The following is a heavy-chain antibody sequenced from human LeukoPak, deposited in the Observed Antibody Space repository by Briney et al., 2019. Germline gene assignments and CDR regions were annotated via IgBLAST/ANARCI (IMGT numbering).Heavy chain of an antibody. D-gene: IGHD3-22*01. CDR3: ARTAEYYYDSSGYFPPDY. CDR1: GFTFSSYS. V-gene: IGHV3-7*01. J-gene: IGHJ4*02. CDR2: IKQDGSEK. Sequence: GGSLRLSCAASGFTFSSYSMNWVRQAPGKGLEWVANIKQDGSEKYYVDSVKGRFTISRDNAKNSLYLQMNSLRAEDTAVYYCARTAEYYYDSSGYFPPDYWGQGTLVTVSS.